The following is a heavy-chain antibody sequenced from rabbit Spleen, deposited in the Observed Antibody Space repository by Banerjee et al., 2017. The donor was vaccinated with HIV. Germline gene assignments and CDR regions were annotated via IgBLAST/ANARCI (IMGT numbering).Heavy chain of an antibody. CDR3: ARDLPGVIGWNFGF. CDR1: GFSFSSDYD. J-gene: IGHJ4*02. D-gene: IGHD3-1*01. CDR2: IDVDITGAT. V-gene: IGHV1S40*01. Sequence: QSLEESGGDLVKPGASLTLTCTASGFSFSSDYDMCWVRQAPGKGLEWIACIDVDITGATYYATWAKGRFTISKTSSTTVTLQLNSLTAADTATYFCARDLPGVIGWNFGFWGPGTLVTVS.